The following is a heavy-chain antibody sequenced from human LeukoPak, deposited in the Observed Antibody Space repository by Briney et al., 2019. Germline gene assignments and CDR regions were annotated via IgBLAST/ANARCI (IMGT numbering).Heavy chain of an antibody. J-gene: IGHJ5*02. CDR1: GYTFTSYG. CDR2: IRAYNGNT. CDR3: ARYIPLTTYSSSLPTNWFDP. V-gene: IGHV1-18*01. D-gene: IGHD6-13*01. Sequence: ASVKVSCKASGYTFTSYGISWVRQAPGQGLEWMGWIRAYNGNTNYAQKLQGRVTMTTDTSTSTAYLELRRLRSDDTAVYYCARYIPLTTYSSSLPTNWFDPWGQGTLVTVSS.